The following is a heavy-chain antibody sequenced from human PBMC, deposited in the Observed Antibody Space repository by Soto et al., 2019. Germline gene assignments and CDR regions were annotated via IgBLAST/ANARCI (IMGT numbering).Heavy chain of an antibody. CDR1: GGSFSGYY. D-gene: IGHD3-16*01. J-gene: IGHJ4*02. V-gene: IGHV4-34*01. Sequence: QVQLQQWGAGLLKPSETLSLTCAVYGGSFSGYYWSWIRQPPGKGLEWIGEINHSGSTNYNPSLKSRVTISVDTSKNQFSLKRSSVTAADTAVYYCARGRGTKSGGQVDYWGQGTLVTVSS. CDR3: ARGRGTKSGGQVDY. CDR2: INHSGST.